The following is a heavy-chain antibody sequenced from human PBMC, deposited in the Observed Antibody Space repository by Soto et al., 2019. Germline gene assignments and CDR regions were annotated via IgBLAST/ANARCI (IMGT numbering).Heavy chain of an antibody. D-gene: IGHD3-9*01. J-gene: IGHJ6*02. CDR2: IYYSGST. CDR1: GGSISSYY. Sequence: PSETLSLTCTVSGGSISSYYWSWIRQPPGKGLEWIGYIYYSGSTNYNPSLKSRVTISVDTSKNQFSLKLSSVTAADTAVYYCARDNYYDILTGYYLDYYGMDVWGQGTTVAVSS. CDR3: ARDNYYDILTGYYLDYYGMDV. V-gene: IGHV4-59*01.